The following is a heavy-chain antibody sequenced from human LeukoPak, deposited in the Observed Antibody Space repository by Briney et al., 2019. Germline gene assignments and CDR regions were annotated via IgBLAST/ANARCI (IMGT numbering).Heavy chain of an antibody. Sequence: GGSLRLSCAASGFTFSSYGMHWVRQAPGKGLEWVAVIWYDGSNKYYADSVKGRFTISRDNSKNMLYLQMNSLRAEDTAVYYCARDSDSSGYYTPYFDYWGQGTLVTVSS. D-gene: IGHD3-22*01. CDR3: ARDSDSSGYYTPYFDY. V-gene: IGHV3-33*01. J-gene: IGHJ4*02. CDR1: GFTFSSYG. CDR2: IWYDGSNK.